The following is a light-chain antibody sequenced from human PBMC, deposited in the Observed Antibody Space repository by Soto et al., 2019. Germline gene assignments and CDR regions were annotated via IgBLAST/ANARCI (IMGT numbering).Light chain of an antibody. V-gene: IGLV1-44*01. Sequence: QAVLTQPPSGSGNPGERVTISCSGSNSKNGSNTVNWYQQLPGTAPKLLIYSNNKRPSGVPDRFSGSKSGTSASLAISGLQSEDEADYYCAAWDDSLNGYVFGTGTKVTV. J-gene: IGLJ1*01. CDR1: NSKNGSNT. CDR3: AAWDDSLNGYV. CDR2: SNN.